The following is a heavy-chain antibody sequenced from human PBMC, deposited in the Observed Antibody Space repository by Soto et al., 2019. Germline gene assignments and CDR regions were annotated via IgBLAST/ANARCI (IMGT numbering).Heavy chain of an antibody. CDR3: AHYVPASPAGWFDP. CDR2: ISWDDDN. CDR1: GSSLSTSGEA. V-gene: IGHV2-5*02. J-gene: IGHJ5*02. Sequence: QITLKESGPALGKPTQTLPLTCTFSGSSLSTSGEAVGWIRQPPGEALEWLALISWDDDNRYNPTLKTRLTITKDTYKQQVGLTLTNMAPVDTATYYCAHYVPASPAGWFDPGGQGILVPVSS. D-gene: IGHD3-10*02.